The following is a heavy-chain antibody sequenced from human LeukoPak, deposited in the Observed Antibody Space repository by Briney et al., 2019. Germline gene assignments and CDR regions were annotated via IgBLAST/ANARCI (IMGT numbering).Heavy chain of an antibody. Sequence: TPSETLSLTCTVSGGSISSYYWSWIRQPPRKGLEWIGYIYYSGSTNYNPSLKSRVTISVDTSKNQFSLKLSSVTAADTAVYYCAREIFPDSSGWNDAFDIWGQGTMVTVSS. CDR1: GGSISSYY. V-gene: IGHV4-59*01. D-gene: IGHD3-22*01. J-gene: IGHJ3*02. CDR3: AREIFPDSSGWNDAFDI. CDR2: IYYSGST.